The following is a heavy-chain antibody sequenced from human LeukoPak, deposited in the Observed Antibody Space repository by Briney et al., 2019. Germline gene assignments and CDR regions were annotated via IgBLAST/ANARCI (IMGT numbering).Heavy chain of an antibody. Sequence: GGSLRLSCAASGFTFSSYSMNWVRQAPGKGLEWVSSISSSSYIYYADSVKGRFTISRDNAKNSLYLQMNSLRAEDTAVYYCARPAGSGTPYYYYYYMDVWGKGTTVTVSS. CDR3: ARPAGSGTPYYYYYYMDV. CDR2: ISSSSYI. J-gene: IGHJ6*03. V-gene: IGHV3-21*01. D-gene: IGHD1-7*01. CDR1: GFTFSSYS.